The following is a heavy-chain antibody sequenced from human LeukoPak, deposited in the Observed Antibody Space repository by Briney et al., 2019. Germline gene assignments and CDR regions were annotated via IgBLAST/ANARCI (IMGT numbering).Heavy chain of an antibody. CDR1: GYTFTSYY. Sequence: ASVKVSCKASGYTFTSYYMHWVRQATGQGLEWMGWMNPNSGNTGYAQKFQGRVTITRNTSISTAYMELSSLRSEDTAVYYCARGPHVGESRGYYFDYWGQGTLVTVSS. V-gene: IGHV1-8*03. CDR3: ARGPHVGESRGYYFDY. CDR2: MNPNSGNT. J-gene: IGHJ4*02. D-gene: IGHD3-10*01.